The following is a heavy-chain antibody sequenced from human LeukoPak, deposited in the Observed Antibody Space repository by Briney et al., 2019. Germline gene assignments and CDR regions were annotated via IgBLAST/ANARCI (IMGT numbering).Heavy chain of an antibody. CDR1: GYTFTGYY. Sequence: ASVKVSCKASGYTFTGYYMHWVRQAPGQGLEWMGWINPNSGGTNYAQKFQGRVTMTTDTSISTAYMELSRLRSDDTAVYYCARGTVRSRESVVTPIDPWGQGTLVTVSS. D-gene: IGHD4-23*01. V-gene: IGHV1-2*02. CDR2: INPNSGGT. CDR3: ARGTVRSRESVVTPIDP. J-gene: IGHJ5*02.